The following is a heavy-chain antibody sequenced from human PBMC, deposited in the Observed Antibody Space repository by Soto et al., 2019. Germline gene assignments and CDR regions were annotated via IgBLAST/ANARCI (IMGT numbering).Heavy chain of an antibody. CDR1: GGSISSYF. CDR2: IYYSGST. Sequence: KASETLSLTCTVSGGSISSYFWSWIRQPPGKGLEWIGYIYYSGSTNYNPSLKSRVTISVDTSKNQFSLKLSSVTAADTAVYYCARVQVGDGYTHADNWFDPWGQGTLVTVSS. J-gene: IGHJ5*02. CDR3: ARVQVGDGYTHADNWFDP. D-gene: IGHD3-16*01. V-gene: IGHV4-59*01.